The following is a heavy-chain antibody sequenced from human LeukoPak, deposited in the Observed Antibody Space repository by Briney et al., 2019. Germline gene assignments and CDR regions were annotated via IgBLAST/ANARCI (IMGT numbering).Heavy chain of an antibody. J-gene: IGHJ4*02. CDR1: GYTFTSYY. CDR3: ARAYGSGSYTLLFFDY. D-gene: IGHD3-10*01. Sequence: ASVKVSCKASGYTFTSYYMHWVRQAPGQGLEWMGIINPSGGGTSYAQKFQGRVTMTRDTSTSTVYMELSSLRSEDTAVYYCARAYGSGSYTLLFFDYWGRGTLVTVSS. CDR2: INPSGGGT. V-gene: IGHV1-46*01.